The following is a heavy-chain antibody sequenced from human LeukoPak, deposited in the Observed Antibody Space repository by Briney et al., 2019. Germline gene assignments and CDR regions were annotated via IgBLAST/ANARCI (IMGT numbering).Heavy chain of an antibody. V-gene: IGHV4-59*01. CDR3: AKQGESGLWSGFKSLFDY. J-gene: IGHJ4*02. CDR1: GGSISSYY. D-gene: IGHD3-3*01. CDR2: IYYSGST. Sequence: SETLSLTCTVSGGSISSYYWSWIRQPPGKGLEWIGYIYYSGSTNYNPSLKSRVTISVDTSKNQFSLKLSSVTAADTAVYYCAKQGESGLWSGFKSLFDYWGQGTLVTVSS.